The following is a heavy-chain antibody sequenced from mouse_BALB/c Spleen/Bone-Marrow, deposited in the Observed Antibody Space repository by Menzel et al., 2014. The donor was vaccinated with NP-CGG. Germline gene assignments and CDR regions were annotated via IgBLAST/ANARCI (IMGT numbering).Heavy chain of an antibody. CDR3: ARQDYGYDGGAMHY. CDR2: INRNGGSI. J-gene: IGHJ4*01. V-gene: IGHV5-6-2*01. D-gene: IGHD2-2*01. CDR1: GFTFSSYY. Sequence: DVMLVESGGGLVKLGGSLKLSCAASGFTFSSYYMSWVRQNPEKRLELVAAINRNGGSIYYPDTVQGRFTISRDNAKDTLYLQMSSLKSEDTALYYCARQDYGYDGGAMHYWGQGTSVTVSS.